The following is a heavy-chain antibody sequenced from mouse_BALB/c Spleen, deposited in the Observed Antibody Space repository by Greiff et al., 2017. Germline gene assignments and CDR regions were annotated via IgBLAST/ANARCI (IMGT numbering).Heavy chain of an antibody. J-gene: IGHJ4*01. CDR3: TSNSYAMDY. V-gene: IGHV1S81*02. Sequence: QVQLKQPGAELVKPGASVKLSCKASGYTFTSYYMYWVNQRPGQGLEWIGGINPSNGGTNFNEKFKSKATLTVDKSSSTAYMQLSSLTSEDSAVYYCTSNSYAMDYWGQGTSVTVSS. CDR2: INPSNGGT. CDR1: GYTFTSYY.